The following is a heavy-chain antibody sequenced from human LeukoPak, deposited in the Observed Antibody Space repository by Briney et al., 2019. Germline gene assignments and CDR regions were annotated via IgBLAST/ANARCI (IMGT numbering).Heavy chain of an antibody. CDR2: IKQAGSEK. Sequence: GGSLRLSCVASGFTFSSYWMSWVRQAPGKGLEWVANIKQAGSEKYYVDSVKGRFTISRDNAKNSLYLQMNSLRAEDKAVYYCARDPRHLWGQGTRVTVSS. J-gene: IGHJ4*02. D-gene: IGHD1-1*01. CDR1: GFTFSSYW. CDR3: ARDPRHL. V-gene: IGHV3-7*01.